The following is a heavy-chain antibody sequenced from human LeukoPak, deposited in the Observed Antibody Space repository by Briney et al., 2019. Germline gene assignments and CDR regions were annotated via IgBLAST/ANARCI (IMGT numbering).Heavy chain of an antibody. CDR3: ARGTLYYFYYMDV. Sequence: GGSLRLSCAASGFTFSSYWMHWVRQAPGKGLVWVSRIYTDVSSTTYADSVKGRFTISRDNAKNTLYLQMNSLRAEVTAVYYCARGTLYYFYYMDVWGKGTTVTVSS. J-gene: IGHJ6*03. CDR2: IYTDVSST. V-gene: IGHV3-74*01. CDR1: GFTFSSYW.